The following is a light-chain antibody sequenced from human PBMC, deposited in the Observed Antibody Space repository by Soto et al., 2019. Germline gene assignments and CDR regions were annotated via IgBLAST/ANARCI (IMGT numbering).Light chain of an antibody. CDR2: DAS. V-gene: IGKV1-33*01. CDR3: QQYDNLPPIP. J-gene: IGKJ5*01. CDR1: QDISNY. Sequence: DIQMTQSPSSLSASVGDRVTITCQASQDISNYLNWYQQKPGKAAKLLIYDASNLETGVPSRFSGSGSGTDFTFTISSLQPEDIATYYCQQYDNLPPIPFGQGTRLEI.